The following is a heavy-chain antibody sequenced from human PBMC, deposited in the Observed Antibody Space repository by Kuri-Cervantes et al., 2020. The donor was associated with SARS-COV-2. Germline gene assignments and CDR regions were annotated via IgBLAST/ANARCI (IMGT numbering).Heavy chain of an antibody. CDR1: GFTHNSYS. CDR2: ISSSSSNI. D-gene: IGHD5-24*01. CDR3: AKFRRDGDNQRPPYDSSDI. V-gene: IGHV3-21*04. Sequence: GGSLRLSCAVSGFTHNSYSMNWVRQTPGKGLEWVAYISSSSSNIYHADSVRGRFTISRDNSKNTLYLQMNSLRADHTAIYYCAKFRRDGDNQRPPYDSSDIWGQGTMVTVSS. J-gene: IGHJ3*02.